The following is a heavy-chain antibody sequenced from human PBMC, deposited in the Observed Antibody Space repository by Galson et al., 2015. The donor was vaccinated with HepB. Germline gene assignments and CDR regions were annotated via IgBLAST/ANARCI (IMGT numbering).Heavy chain of an antibody. CDR3: SKDYADKLMTSETAALFEY. Sequence: LRLSCATSGFTFTNYATSWFRQPPGKGREWVSGIIAIGTSNTYADPVKRRFTTTRDNSKNTIYLQMNSLRAEDSAVYYCSKDYADKLMTSETAALFEYWGQGALVTVSS. V-gene: IGHV3-23*05. CDR2: IIAIGTSN. J-gene: IGHJ4*02. CDR1: GFTFTNYA. D-gene: IGHD3-16*01.